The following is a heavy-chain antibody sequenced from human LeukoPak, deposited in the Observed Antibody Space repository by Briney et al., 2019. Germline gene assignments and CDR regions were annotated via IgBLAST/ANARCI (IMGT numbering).Heavy chain of an antibody. V-gene: IGHV3-30*03. CDR2: ISYDGSNK. CDR3: ARDLEDCSGGSCYSWLDP. D-gene: IGHD2-15*01. J-gene: IGHJ5*02. CDR1: GFAFSSYS. Sequence: GGSLRLSCAASGFAFSSYSMTWVRQAPGKGLEWVSVISYDGSNKYYADSVKGRFTISRDNSKNTLYLQMNSLRAEDTAVYYCARDLEDCSGGSCYSWLDPWGQGTLVTVSS.